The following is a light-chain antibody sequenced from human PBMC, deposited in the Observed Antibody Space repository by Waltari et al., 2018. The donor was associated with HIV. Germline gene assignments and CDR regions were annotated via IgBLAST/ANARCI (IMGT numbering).Light chain of an antibody. CDR1: SSDVGGYDS. J-gene: IGLJ3*02. CDR3: CSDAGTYTYVL. CDR2: EVI. Sequence: QSALTQPRSVSGSPGQSVTISCTGTSSDVGGYDSVSWYLQHPGKVPKLIIYEVIKPPSGVPDRLSGSESGNTDSLTISGLQTEDETDYFCCSDAGTYTYVLCGGGTKRTVL. V-gene: IGLV2-11*01.